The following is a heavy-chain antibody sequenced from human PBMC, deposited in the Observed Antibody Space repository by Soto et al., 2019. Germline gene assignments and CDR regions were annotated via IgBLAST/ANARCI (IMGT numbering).Heavy chain of an antibody. V-gene: IGHV4-31*03. CDR2: IYYSGST. D-gene: IGHD4-17*01. J-gene: IGHJ4*02. Sequence: QVQLQESCPGLVKPSQTLSLTCTVSGGSISSGGYYWSWVRQHPGKGLDLIGYIYYSGSTYYNPSLKSRVIISLDTSKNQDSLKLSSVTAADTAVYYCARVWGYGGNSRFDSCGPGTLVINSS. CDR3: ARVWGYGGNSRFDS. CDR1: GGSISSGGYY.